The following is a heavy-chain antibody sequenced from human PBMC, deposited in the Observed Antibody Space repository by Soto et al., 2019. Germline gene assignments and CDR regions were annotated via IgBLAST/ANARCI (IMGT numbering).Heavy chain of an antibody. Sequence: SPTLSLTCAISGDSVSTNIAAWSWIRQSPARGLEWLGRTLYRSSKWYNEYAVSVKSRMTINPDTSKNQFSLQLSSVTPEDTAVYYCARDAAPTLNYPHGMDVWGQGTAVTVSS. CDR2: TLYRSSKWYN. D-gene: IGHD1-7*01. J-gene: IGHJ6*02. CDR3: ARDAAPTLNYPHGMDV. CDR1: GDSVSTNIAA. V-gene: IGHV6-1*01.